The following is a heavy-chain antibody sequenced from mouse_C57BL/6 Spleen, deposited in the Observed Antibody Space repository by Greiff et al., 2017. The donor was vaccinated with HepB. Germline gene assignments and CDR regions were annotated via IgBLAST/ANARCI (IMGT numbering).Heavy chain of an antibody. J-gene: IGHJ1*03. CDR3: ARDYGSSYLNCYFDV. Sequence: QVQLQQPGAELVKPGASVKLSCKASGYTFTSYWMHWVKQRTGRGLEWIGRIDPNSGGTKYNEKFKSKATLTVDKPSSTAYMQLSSLTSEDSAVYYCARDYGSSYLNCYFDVWGTGATVTVSS. CDR2: IDPNSGGT. CDR1: GYTFTSYW. D-gene: IGHD1-1*01. V-gene: IGHV1-72*01.